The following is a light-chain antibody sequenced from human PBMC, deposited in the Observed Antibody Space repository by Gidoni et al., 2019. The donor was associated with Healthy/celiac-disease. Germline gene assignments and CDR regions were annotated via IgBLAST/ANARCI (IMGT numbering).Light chain of an antibody. J-gene: IGKJ1*01. CDR1: QSLLHSNGYNY. V-gene: IGKV2-28*01. Sequence: DLVMIQYPLSLPVTPGEPASISCRSSQSLLHSNGYNYLDWYLQKRGQSPQLLIYLGSNRASGVPDRFSGRGSGTDFTLKISRVEAEDVGVYYCMQALQAPWTFGQGTKVEIK. CDR3: MQALQAPWT. CDR2: LGS.